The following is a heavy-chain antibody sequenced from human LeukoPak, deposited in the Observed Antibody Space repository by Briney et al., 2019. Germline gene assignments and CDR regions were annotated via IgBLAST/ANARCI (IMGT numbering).Heavy chain of an antibody. CDR2: IYYSGST. V-gene: IGHV4-59*01. CDR1: GGSISSYY. D-gene: IGHD2-2*01. Sequence: PSETLSLTCTVSGGSISSYYWSWIRQPPGKGLEWIGYIYYSGSTNYNPSLKGRVTISVDTSKNQFSLKLSSVTAADTAVYYCARGVVVPAAKSLNWFDPWGQGTLVTVSS. J-gene: IGHJ5*02. CDR3: ARGVVVPAAKSLNWFDP.